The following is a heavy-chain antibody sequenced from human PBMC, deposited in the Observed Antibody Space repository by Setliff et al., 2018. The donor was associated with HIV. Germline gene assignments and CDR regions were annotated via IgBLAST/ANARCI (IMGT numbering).Heavy chain of an antibody. CDR3: AQAQTSVSGSYYQYLQH. Sequence: GGSLRLSCAASGYTFSSYWVAWVRQCPGKGLEWVANIQQHGSEIHYVASVEGRFTISRDNAKNSLYLQMNSLRAEDTAVYYCAQAQTSVSGSYYQYLQHWGQGTLVTVSS. J-gene: IGHJ1*01. CDR1: GYTFSSYW. V-gene: IGHV3-7*05. CDR2: IQQHGSEI. D-gene: IGHD3-10*01.